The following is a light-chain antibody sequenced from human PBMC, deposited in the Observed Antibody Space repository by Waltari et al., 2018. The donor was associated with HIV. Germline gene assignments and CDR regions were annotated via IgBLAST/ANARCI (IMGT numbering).Light chain of an antibody. J-gene: IGLJ2*01. CDR1: NGDISDYNY. CDR3: CSIAGTHKL. CDR2: EVT. V-gene: IGLV2-8*01. Sequence: QSALTQSPSASGSPGQSVNISCTGANGDISDYNYVSWYQQPSDRPPKLIIFEVTKRPSGLPGRFSCSTSSNAASLICSRLHPEDEATYCCCSIAGTHKLFGGGTKLTVL.